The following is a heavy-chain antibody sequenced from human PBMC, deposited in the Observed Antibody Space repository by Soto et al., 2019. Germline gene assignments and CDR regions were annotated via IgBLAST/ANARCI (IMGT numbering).Heavy chain of an antibody. CDR3: ARTPYYYDSSGPPFDY. V-gene: IGHV1-3*01. D-gene: IGHD3-22*01. Sequence: ASVKVSCKASGYTFTSYAMHWVRQAPGQRLEWMGWINAGNGNTKYSQKFQGRVTITRDTSASTAYMELSSLRSEDTAVYYCARTPYYYDSSGPPFDYWGQGTLVTVSS. J-gene: IGHJ4*02. CDR1: GYTFTSYA. CDR2: INAGNGNT.